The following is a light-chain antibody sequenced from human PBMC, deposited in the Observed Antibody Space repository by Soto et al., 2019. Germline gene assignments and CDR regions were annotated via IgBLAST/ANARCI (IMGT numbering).Light chain of an antibody. V-gene: IGKV1D-12*01. Sequence: DIQLTQSPSSVSASVWDRVTITCRASQGIGSWLAWYQQRPGKAPKLLIYAAFDLQSGVPSRFSGSGSGTDFTLTITNLQPEDSATYYCQQTNSFPFTFGGGTKVEIK. CDR3: QQTNSFPFT. CDR2: AAF. J-gene: IGKJ4*01. CDR1: QGIGSW.